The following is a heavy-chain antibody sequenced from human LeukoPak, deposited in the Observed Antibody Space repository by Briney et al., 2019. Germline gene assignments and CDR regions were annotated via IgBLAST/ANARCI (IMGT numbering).Heavy chain of an antibody. J-gene: IGHJ6*02. D-gene: IGHD4-17*01. Sequence: GGSLRLSCAASGFTFSSYWMSWVHQAPGKGLEWVANIKQDGSEKYYVDSVKGRFTISRDNAKNSLYLQMNSLRAEDTAVYYCASQAPYGDYAYYYYGMDVWGQGTTVTVSS. CDR2: IKQDGSEK. CDR3: ASQAPYGDYAYYYYGMDV. V-gene: IGHV3-7*01. CDR1: GFTFSSYW.